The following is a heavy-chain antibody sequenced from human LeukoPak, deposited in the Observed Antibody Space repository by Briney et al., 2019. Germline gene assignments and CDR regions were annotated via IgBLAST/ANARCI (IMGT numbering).Heavy chain of an antibody. V-gene: IGHV3-11*04. Sequence: GSLRLSCAASGFTFRDYYMSWIRQAPGKGREGVSYISGSSNTIYSADSVKGRFTISRAKAKNSLYLQMNSLRAEDTAVYYCARGRPPDYWGQGTLVTVSS. CDR3: ARGRPPDY. CDR2: ISGSSNTI. J-gene: IGHJ4*02. CDR1: GFTFRDYY.